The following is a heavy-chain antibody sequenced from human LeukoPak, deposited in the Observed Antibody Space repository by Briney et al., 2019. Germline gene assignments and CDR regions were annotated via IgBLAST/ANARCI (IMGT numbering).Heavy chain of an antibody. V-gene: IGHV3-74*01. CDR1: GFTFSTSW. J-gene: IGHJ4*02. D-gene: IGHD3-16*02. CDR2: MNGDGGTI. CDR3: ARAGSYRFDY. Sequence: GGSLRLSCVGSGFTFSTSWVHWVRQAPGQGLVWLSRMNGDGGTINYVDSVKGRFTVSRDNAKNTLYLQMNSLGGEDTAIYYCARAGSYRFDYWGPGTQVTVSS.